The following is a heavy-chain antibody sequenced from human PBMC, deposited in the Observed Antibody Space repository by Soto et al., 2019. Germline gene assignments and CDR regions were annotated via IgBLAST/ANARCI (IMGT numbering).Heavy chain of an antibody. J-gene: IGHJ6*02. CDR2: ITSSGSTI. CDR1: GFTFSDYY. D-gene: IGHD4-17*01. CDR3: ASPTVTPHYGMDD. Sequence: QVQLVESGGGLVRPGGSLRLSCAASGFTFSDYYMSWIRQAPGKGLEWVSYITSSGSTIYYADSVKGRFTISRDNAKNSLYLQMNSLSAEDTAVYYCASPTVTPHYGMDDWGQGTTVTVSS. V-gene: IGHV3-11*01.